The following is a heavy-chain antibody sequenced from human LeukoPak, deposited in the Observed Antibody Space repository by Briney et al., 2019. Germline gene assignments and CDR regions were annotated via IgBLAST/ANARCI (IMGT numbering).Heavy chain of an antibody. CDR1: GYTFTSYD. Sequence: ASVKVSCKASGYTFTSYDINWVRQATGQGLEWMGWMNPNSGNTGYAQKFQGRVTMTRNTSISTAYMELSSLRSEDTAVYYCARASGSGYDSSNWFDPWGQGTLVTVSS. D-gene: IGHD5-12*01. CDR2: MNPNSGNT. J-gene: IGHJ5*02. V-gene: IGHV1-8*01. CDR3: ARASGSGYDSSNWFDP.